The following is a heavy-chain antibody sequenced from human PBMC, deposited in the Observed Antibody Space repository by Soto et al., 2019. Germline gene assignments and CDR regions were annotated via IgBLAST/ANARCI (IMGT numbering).Heavy chain of an antibody. D-gene: IGHD3-22*01. V-gene: IGHV6-1*01. Sequence: SQTLSLTCAISGDSVSSNSAAWNCIRQSPSRGLEWLGRTYYRSKWYNDYAVSVKSRITINPDTSKNQFSLQLNSVTPEDTAVYYCAREGYDSSGYYLYYYYGMDVWGQGTTVTVSS. CDR3: AREGYDSSGYYLYYYYGMDV. J-gene: IGHJ6*02. CDR2: TYYRSKWYN. CDR1: GDSVSSNSAA.